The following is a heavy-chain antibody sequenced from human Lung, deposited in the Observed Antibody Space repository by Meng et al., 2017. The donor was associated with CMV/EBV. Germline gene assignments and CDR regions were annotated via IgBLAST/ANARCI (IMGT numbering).Heavy chain of an antibody. V-gene: IGHV4-30-4*08. Sequence: TLSLXGTVSGASIDSDNYYWSWIRQPPGKGLEWIGYIYYSGSSFYNPSLKSRVTISLNMSKNQFSLYLSSVTAADTAVYYCARADYYNLMDVWGQGTTVTFSS. CDR3: ARADYYNLMDV. CDR2: IYYSGSS. CDR1: GASIDSDNYY. J-gene: IGHJ6*02.